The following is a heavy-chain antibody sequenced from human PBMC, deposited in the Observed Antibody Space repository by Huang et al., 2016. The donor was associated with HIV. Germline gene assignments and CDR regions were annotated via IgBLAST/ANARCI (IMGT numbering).Heavy chain of an antibody. CDR1: GDFISSTNYY. J-gene: IGHJ4*02. Sequence: QLQLQESGPGQVKPSETLSLTCTVSGDFISSTNYYWCWIRQSPGKGLGWVGSVYQSGSTNYNPSLKSRVTVSVDTARNQFSLRLNSVTAADTAVYYCASQHIGAAATWFWGRGTQVAVSS. CDR2: VYQSGST. CDR3: ASQHIGAAATWF. D-gene: IGHD6-13*01. V-gene: IGHV4-39*01.